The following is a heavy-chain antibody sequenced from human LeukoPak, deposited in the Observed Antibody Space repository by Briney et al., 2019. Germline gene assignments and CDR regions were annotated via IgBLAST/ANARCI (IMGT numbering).Heavy chain of an antibody. CDR1: GGSISSSSYY. D-gene: IGHD3-22*01. CDR2: IYYSGST. Sequence: SETLSLTCTVSGGSISSSSYYWCWIRQPPGKGLEWIGSIYYSGSTYYNPSLKSRVTISVDTSKNQFSLKLSSVTAADTAVYYCARLTYYYDSSGYYCGAFDIWGQGTMVTVSS. J-gene: IGHJ3*02. CDR3: ARLTYYYDSSGYYCGAFDI. V-gene: IGHV4-39*01.